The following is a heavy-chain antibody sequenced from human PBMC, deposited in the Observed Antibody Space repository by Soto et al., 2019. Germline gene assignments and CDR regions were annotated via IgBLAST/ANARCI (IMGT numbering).Heavy chain of an antibody. V-gene: IGHV4-30-4*01. Sequence: PSETLSLTCTVSGGSISSGDYYWSWIRQPPGKGLEWIGYIYYSGSTYYNPSLKSRVTISVDTSKNQFSLRLSSVAAADTAVYYCASLLGARFYSYYGMDVWGQGTTVTVSS. D-gene: IGHD3-10*01. CDR3: ASLLGARFYSYYGMDV. CDR1: GGSISSGDYY. CDR2: IYYSGST. J-gene: IGHJ6*02.